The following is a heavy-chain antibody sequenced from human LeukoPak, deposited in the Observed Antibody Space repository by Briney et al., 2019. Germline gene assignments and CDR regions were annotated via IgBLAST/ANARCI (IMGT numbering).Heavy chain of an antibody. CDR1: GGSISSYY. J-gene: IGHJ6*02. CDR3: ARVLKQWLPEARGMDV. V-gene: IGHV4-4*07. D-gene: IGHD6-19*01. Sequence: PSETLSLTCTASGGSISSYYWSWIRQPAGKGLEWIGRIYTSGSTNYNPSLKSRVTMSVDTSRNQFSLKLSSVTAADTAVYYCARVLKQWLPEARGMDVWGQGTTVTVSS. CDR2: IYTSGST.